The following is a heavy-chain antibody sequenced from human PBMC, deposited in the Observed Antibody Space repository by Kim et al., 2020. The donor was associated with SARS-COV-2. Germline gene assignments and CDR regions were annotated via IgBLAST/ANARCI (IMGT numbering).Heavy chain of an antibody. CDR2: IYYSGST. CDR1: GGSISSYY. V-gene: IGHV4-59*13. Sequence: SETLSLTCTVSGGSISSYYWSWIRQPPGKGLEWIGYIYYSGSTNYNPSLKSRVTISVDTSKNQFSLKLSSVTAADTAVYYCARVPDTAMEPDYWGQGTLVTVSS. J-gene: IGHJ4*02. CDR3: ARVPDTAMEPDY. D-gene: IGHD5-18*01.